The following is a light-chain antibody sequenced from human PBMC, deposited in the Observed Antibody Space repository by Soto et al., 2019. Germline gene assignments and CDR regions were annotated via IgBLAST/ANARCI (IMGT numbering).Light chain of an antibody. CDR2: DVS. J-gene: IGLJ3*02. V-gene: IGLV2-11*01. CDR1: SSDVGAYNY. CDR3: CSHAGSYTLV. Sequence: QSALTQPRSVSGSPGQSVTISCTGTSSDVGAYNYVSWYQQHPGKVPKLMIYDVSRRPSGVPDRFSGSKSGNTASLTISGLQADDEADYYCCSHAGSYTLVFGGGTKLTVL.